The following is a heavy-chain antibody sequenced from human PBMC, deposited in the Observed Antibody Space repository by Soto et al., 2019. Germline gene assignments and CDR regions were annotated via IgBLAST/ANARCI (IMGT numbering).Heavy chain of an antibody. CDR3: QVAYYYGSGSPKGHYYYYMDV. CDR1: GFTVSSNY. D-gene: IGHD3-10*01. V-gene: IGHV3-66*01. Sequence: GGSLRLSCAASGFTVSSNYMSWVRQAPGKGLEWVSVIYSGGSTYYADSVKGRFTISRDNSKNTLYLQTNSLRAEDTAVYYCQVAYYYGSGSPKGHYYYYMDVWGKGTTVTVSS. CDR2: IYSGGST. J-gene: IGHJ6*03.